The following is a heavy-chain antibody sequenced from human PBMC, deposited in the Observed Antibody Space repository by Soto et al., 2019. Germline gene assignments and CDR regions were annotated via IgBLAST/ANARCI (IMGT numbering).Heavy chain of an antibody. V-gene: IGHV1-18*01. CDR1: GYTFTNYG. D-gene: IGHD3-9*01. J-gene: IGHJ5*02. CDR2: ISGYNGDT. CDR3: ARDYDIWGEDWFDP. Sequence: QVQLVQSGGEMKNPGASVKVSCKASGYTFTNYGISWVRQAPGQGLEWVGWISGYNGDTNYAQKFQGRVIMTTDTSTSTAYMELRTLTSDDTAVYYCARDYDIWGEDWFDPWGQGTLVTVSS.